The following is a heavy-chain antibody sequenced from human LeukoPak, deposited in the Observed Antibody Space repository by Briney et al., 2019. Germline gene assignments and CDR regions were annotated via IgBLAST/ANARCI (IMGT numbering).Heavy chain of an antibody. CDR1: GFTFSSYA. J-gene: IGHJ6*02. CDR2: ISGSGGST. CDR3: ARGIGYDGLLWFGELKGWSMDV. D-gene: IGHD3-10*01. V-gene: IGHV3-23*01. Sequence: PGGSLRLSCAASGFTFSSYAMSWVLQTPGKGLEWVSAISGSGGSTYYADSVKGRFTISRDNAKNSLYLQMNSLRAEDTAVYYCARGIGYDGLLWFGELKGWSMDVWGQGTTVTVSS.